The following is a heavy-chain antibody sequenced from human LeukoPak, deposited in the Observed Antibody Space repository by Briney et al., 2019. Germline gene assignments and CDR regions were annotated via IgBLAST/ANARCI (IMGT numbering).Heavy chain of an antibody. Sequence: PGGSLRLSCAPSGFKFDTYAMHWVRQAPGKGLEWVALISYDGGNIYYGDSVRGRFTISRDNDNNMLYLQMNSLRPEDTAVYCCARDPPFGNGWSQNFFDYWGQGTLVIVSS. V-gene: IGHV3-30*04. CDR1: GFKFDTYA. J-gene: IGHJ4*02. D-gene: IGHD6-19*01. CDR2: ISYDGGNI. CDR3: ARDPPFGNGWSQNFFDY.